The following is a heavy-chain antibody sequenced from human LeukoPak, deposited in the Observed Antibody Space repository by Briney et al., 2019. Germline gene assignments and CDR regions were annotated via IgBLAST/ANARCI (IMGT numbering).Heavy chain of an antibody. J-gene: IGHJ4*02. CDR1: GFTFSSYS. D-gene: IGHD1/OR15-1a*01. Sequence: GGSLRLSSAASGFTFSSYSMNWVRQAPGKGLEWISYISSSKSTIYYADSVKGRFTISRDNAKNSLYLQMNSLRAEDTAVYYCARENWYKFDYWGQGTLVTVSS. CDR3: ARENWYKFDY. V-gene: IGHV3-48*01. CDR2: ISSSKSTI.